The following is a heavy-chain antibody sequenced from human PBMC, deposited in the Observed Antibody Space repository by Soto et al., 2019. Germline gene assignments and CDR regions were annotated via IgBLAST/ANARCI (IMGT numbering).Heavy chain of an antibody. CDR2: ISSSGSTI. V-gene: IGHV3-11*01. Sequence: PGGSLRLSCAASGFTFSDYYMSWIRQAPGKGLEWVSYISSSGSTIYYADSVKGRFTISRDNAKNSLYLQMNSLRAEDTAVYYCARTGTVDYDFGSGGPNWFDPWGKGTLVTVPS. J-gene: IGHJ5*02. D-gene: IGHD3-3*01. CDR3: ARTGTVDYDFGSGGPNWFDP. CDR1: GFTFSDYY.